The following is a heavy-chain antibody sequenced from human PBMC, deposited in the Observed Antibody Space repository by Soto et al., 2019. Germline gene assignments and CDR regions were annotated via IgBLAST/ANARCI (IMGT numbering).Heavy chain of an antibody. J-gene: IGHJ4*02. D-gene: IGHD3-3*01. CDR3: ARGLFLDY. Sequence: EVQLVESGGGLVQPGGSLRLSCATSGFTFSNYWVHWVRQAPGKGPVWVSRINEDESNTNYADSVKGRFTISRDNAKNTLYLQMNSLRAEDTAVYYCARGLFLDYGGQGTRVTVSS. CDR2: INEDESNT. V-gene: IGHV3-74*01. CDR1: GFTFSNYW.